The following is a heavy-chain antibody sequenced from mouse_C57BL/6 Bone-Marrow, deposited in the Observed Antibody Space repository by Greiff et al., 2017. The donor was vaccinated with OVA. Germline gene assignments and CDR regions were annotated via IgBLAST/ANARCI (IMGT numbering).Heavy chain of an antibody. Sequence: QVQLQQSGAELMKPGASVKLSCKATGYPFTGYWIAWVKQRPGHGLEWIGEILPGSGSSYYNEKFKGKATFTADTSTNTAYMQRSSLTTEDSAIYYGARKGDAHNYFDYWGQGTTLTVSS. D-gene: IGHD1-3*01. CDR2: ILPGSGSS. J-gene: IGHJ2*01. CDR1: GYPFTGYW. CDR3: ARKGDAHNYFDY. V-gene: IGHV1-9*01.